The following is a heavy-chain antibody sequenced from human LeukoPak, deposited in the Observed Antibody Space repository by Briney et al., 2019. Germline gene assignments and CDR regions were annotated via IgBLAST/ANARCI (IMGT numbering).Heavy chain of an antibody. D-gene: IGHD6-13*01. V-gene: IGHV3-23*01. J-gene: IGHJ4*02. CDR1: GFTFSSYA. CDR3: AKGGSYGPTYSSSWPFDY. CDR2: ISGSGGST. Sequence: GGSLRLSCAASGFTFSSYAMSWVRQAPGKGLEWVSAISGSGGSTYYADSVKGRFAISRDNFKNTLYLQMNSLRAEDTAVYYCAKGGSYGPTYSSSWPFDYWGQGTLVTVSS.